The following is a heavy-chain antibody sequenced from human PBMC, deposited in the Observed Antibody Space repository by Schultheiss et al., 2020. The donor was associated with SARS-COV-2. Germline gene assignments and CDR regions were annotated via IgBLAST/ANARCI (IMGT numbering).Heavy chain of an antibody. D-gene: IGHD2-8*02. CDR1: GYTFTNYY. CDR2: VNPNSGGT. CDR3: ARTTWDCTRGACYEH. V-gene: IGHV1-2*02. J-gene: IGHJ1*01. Sequence: ASVKVSCKASGYTFTNYYLHWVRQAPGQGLEWMGWVNPNSGGTNYAQKFQGRVTMTRDTSISTAYMELSRLRSDDTAVYYCARTTWDCTRGACYEHWGQGALVTVSS.